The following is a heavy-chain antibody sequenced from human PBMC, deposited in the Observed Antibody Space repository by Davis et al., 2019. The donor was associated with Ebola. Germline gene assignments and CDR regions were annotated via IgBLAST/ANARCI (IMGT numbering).Heavy chain of an antibody. CDR1: GGSFSGYY. V-gene: IGHV4-34*01. CDR2: INHSGST. CDR3: ARGSRGGGWSCFDY. Sequence: PGGSLRLSCAVYGGSFSGYYWSWIRQPPGKGLEWIGEINHSGSTNYNPSLKSRVTISVDTSKNQFSLKLSSVTAAETAVYYCARGSRGGGWSCFDYWGQVTLVTVSS. J-gene: IGHJ4*02. D-gene: IGHD2-15*01.